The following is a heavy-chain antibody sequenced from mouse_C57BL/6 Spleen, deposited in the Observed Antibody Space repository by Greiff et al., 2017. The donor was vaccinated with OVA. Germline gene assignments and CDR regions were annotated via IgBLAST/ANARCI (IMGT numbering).Heavy chain of an antibody. CDR3: ARDEGYFDV. Sequence: EVHLVESGPGLVKPSQSLSLTCSVTGYSITSGYYWNWIRQFPGNKLEWMGYISYDGSNNYNPSLKNRISITRDTSKNQFFLKLNSVTTEDTATYYCARDEGYFDVWGTGTTVTVSS. J-gene: IGHJ1*03. CDR1: GYSITSGYY. CDR2: ISYDGSN. V-gene: IGHV3-6*01.